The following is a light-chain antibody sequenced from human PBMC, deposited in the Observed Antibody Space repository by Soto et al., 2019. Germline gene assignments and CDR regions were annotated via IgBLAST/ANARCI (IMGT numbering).Light chain of an antibody. Sequence: QSVLTQPASVSGSPGQSITISCTGTSSDVGEYNSVSWYQQHPGKAPKLIIYEVTNRPSGVSDRLSGSKSGNTASLTISGLQAEDEADYYCSSYTRSSTYVFGVGTKLTVL. CDR3: SSYTRSSTYV. CDR2: EVT. J-gene: IGLJ1*01. CDR1: SSDVGEYNS. V-gene: IGLV2-14*01.